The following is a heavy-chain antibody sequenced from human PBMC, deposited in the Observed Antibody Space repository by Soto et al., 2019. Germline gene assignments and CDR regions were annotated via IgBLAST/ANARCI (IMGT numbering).Heavy chain of an antibody. CDR1: GFTFSDHY. J-gene: IGHJ4*02. Sequence: GGSLRRSCAASGFTFSDHYMDWVRPAPGKGLEWVGRIRNRANSYTTEYAASVKGRFSISRDDSKNSLYLQMHSLKTEDTAVYYCARVRIGTTLAALDYWGQGALVTVSS. V-gene: IGHV3-72*01. CDR2: IRNRANSYTT. D-gene: IGHD1-1*01. CDR3: ARVRIGTTLAALDY.